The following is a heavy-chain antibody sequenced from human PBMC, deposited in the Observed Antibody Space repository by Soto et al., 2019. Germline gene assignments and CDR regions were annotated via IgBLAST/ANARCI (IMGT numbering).Heavy chain of an antibody. V-gene: IGHV3-7*01. D-gene: IGHD1-1*01. CDR1: GFTFSSYC. J-gene: IGHJ5*02. CDR2: IKEDGSEE. CDR3: ARDRERKA. Sequence: EVQLVESGGGLVQPGGSLRLSCAASGFTFSSYCMSWVRQAPGKGLEWVANIKEDGSEEYYVDSVKGRFTISRDNAKNSLVLQMNSRRAEDTALYYCARDRERKAWGQGTLVAVSS.